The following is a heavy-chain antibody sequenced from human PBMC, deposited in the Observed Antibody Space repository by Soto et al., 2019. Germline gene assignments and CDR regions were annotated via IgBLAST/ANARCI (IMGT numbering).Heavy chain of an antibody. V-gene: IGHV3-74*01. J-gene: IGHJ4*02. CDR3: VRTSLVVAAATREDY. Sequence: EVQLVESGGGLVQPGWSLRLSCAASGFTFSSYWMHWVRQAPGKGLVWVSRINSDGSSTSYADSVKGRFTISRDNAKNTLYLQMNSLRAEDTAVYYCVRTSLVVAAATREDYWGQGTLVTVSS. CDR2: INSDGSST. D-gene: IGHD2-15*01. CDR1: GFTFSSYW.